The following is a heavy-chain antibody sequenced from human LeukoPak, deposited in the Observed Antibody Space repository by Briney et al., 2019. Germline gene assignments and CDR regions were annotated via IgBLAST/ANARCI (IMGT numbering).Heavy chain of an antibody. V-gene: IGHV3-23*01. CDR3: ANEVRPNDY. CDR1: GFSFSSHA. D-gene: IGHD1-1*01. Sequence: GGSLRLSCAAFGFSFSSHAMCWVRQAPGKGLEWVSSIDISGGSTYYADSVQGRFTISRDNSKNTLYLQMNSLRAEDTALYYCANEVRPNDYWGQGTLVTVSS. J-gene: IGHJ4*02. CDR2: IDISGGST.